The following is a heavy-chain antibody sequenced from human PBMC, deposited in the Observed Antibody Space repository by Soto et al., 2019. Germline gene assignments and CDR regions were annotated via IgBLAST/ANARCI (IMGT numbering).Heavy chain of an antibody. CDR1: GFTVSSNY. CDR3: AREGVPEGAVMYYYYGMDV. J-gene: IGHJ6*02. V-gene: IGHV3-53*01. Sequence: EVQLVESGGGLIQPGGSLRLSCAASGFTVSSNYMSWVRQAPGKGLEWVSVIYSGGSTYYADSVKGRFTISRDNSKNTQYLQMNSLRAEDTAVYYCAREGVPEGAVMYYYYGMDVWGQGTTVTVSS. CDR2: IYSGGST. D-gene: IGHD3-3*01.